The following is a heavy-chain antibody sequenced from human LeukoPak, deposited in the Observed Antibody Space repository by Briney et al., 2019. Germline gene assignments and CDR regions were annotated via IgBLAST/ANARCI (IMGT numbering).Heavy chain of an antibody. J-gene: IGHJ4*02. CDR2: IYYSGST. D-gene: IGHD2-15*01. CDR3: SAINGYCSGGSCYSGPTLFY. V-gene: IGHV4-39*02. CDR1: GGSISSSSYY. Sequence: NPSETLSLTCTVSGGSISSSSYYWGWIRQPPGKGLEWIGSIYYSGSTYYNPSLKSRVSISVDTSKNHLSLKLSTVTAADTAVYYCSAINGYCSGGSCYSGPTLFYWGEGALVSVSS.